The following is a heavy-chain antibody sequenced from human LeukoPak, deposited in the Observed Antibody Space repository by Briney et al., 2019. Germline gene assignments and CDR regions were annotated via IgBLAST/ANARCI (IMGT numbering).Heavy chain of an antibody. CDR1: GYTFTGYY. D-gene: IGHD5-18*01. J-gene: IGHJ5*02. V-gene: IGHV1-2*02. CDR3: ARLLDTSITP. CDR2: INPNSGGT. Sequence: ASVKVSCKASGYTFTGYYMHWVRQAPGQGLEWMGWINPNSGGTNYAQKFQGRVTMTGDTSISTAYMELSRLTSDDTAVYYCARLLDTSITPWGQGTLVTVS.